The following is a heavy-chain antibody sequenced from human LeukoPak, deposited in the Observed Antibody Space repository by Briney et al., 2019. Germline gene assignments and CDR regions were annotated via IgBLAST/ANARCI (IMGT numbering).Heavy chain of an antibody. Sequence: GGSLRLSCAASGFTFSSYAMSWVRQAPGKGLEWVSAISGSGGSTYYADSVKGRFTISRDNAKNTLYLQMNSLRVEDTAVYYCVRVEIGTYHGMDVWGQGTTVTVSS. J-gene: IGHJ6*02. D-gene: IGHD2-2*01. CDR2: ISGSGGST. CDR1: GFTFSSYA. CDR3: VRVEIGTYHGMDV. V-gene: IGHV3-23*01.